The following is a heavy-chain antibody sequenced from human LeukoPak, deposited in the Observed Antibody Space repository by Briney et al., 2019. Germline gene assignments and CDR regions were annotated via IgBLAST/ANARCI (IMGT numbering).Heavy chain of an antibody. CDR2: IYYSGST. V-gene: IGHV4-31*02. CDR3: ARCMVRGVMFDY. J-gene: IGHJ4*02. D-gene: IGHD3-10*01. Sequence: LRLSCAASGFTFSDYYMSWIRQHPGKGLEWIGYIYYSGSTYYNPSLKSRVTISVDTSKNQFSLKLSSVTAADTAVYYCARCMVRGVMFDYWGQGTLVTVSS. CDR1: GFTFSDYY.